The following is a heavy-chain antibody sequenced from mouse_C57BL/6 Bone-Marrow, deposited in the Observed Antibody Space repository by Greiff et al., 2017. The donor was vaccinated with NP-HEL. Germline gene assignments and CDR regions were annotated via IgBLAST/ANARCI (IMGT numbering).Heavy chain of an antibody. D-gene: IGHD1-1*02. J-gene: IGHJ3*01. V-gene: IGHV1-75*01. CDR2: IFPGSGST. CDR1: GYTFTDYY. Sequence: QVQLQQSGPELVKPGASVKISCKASGYTFTDYYINWVKQRPGQGLEWIGWIFPGSGSTYYNEKFKGKATLTVDKSSSTAYMLLSSLTSWYCAVAFCERWWGAAWFAYWGRGTLVTVSA. CDR3: ERWWGAAWFAY.